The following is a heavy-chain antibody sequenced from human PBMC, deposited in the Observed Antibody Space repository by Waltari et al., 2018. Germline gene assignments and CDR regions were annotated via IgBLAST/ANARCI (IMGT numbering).Heavy chain of an antibody. Sequence: QLQLQESGPGLVKPSETLSLTCTVSGGSISSSSYYWGWIRQPPGKGLEGIGSIYYSGSTYYNPSLKSRVTISVDTSKNQFSLKLSSVTAADTAVYYCARQGYDFWSGYYNLGMDVWGQGP. CDR1: GGSISSSSYY. J-gene: IGHJ6*02. CDR3: ARQGYDFWSGYYNLGMDV. V-gene: IGHV4-39*01. D-gene: IGHD3-3*01. CDR2: IYYSGST.